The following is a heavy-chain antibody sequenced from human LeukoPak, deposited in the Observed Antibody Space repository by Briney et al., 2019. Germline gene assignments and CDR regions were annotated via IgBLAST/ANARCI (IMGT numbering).Heavy chain of an antibody. CDR2: ISGSGGST. J-gene: IGHJ3*02. Sequence: GRSLRLSCAASGFTFSSYAMSWVRQAPGKGLEWVSAISGSGGSTYYADSAKGRFTISRDNSKNTLYLQMNSLRADDTVVYYCAKDRRNSYGDDAFDIWGQGTMVTVSS. CDR3: AKDRRNSYGDDAFDI. D-gene: IGHD5-18*01. CDR1: GFTFSSYA. V-gene: IGHV3-23*01.